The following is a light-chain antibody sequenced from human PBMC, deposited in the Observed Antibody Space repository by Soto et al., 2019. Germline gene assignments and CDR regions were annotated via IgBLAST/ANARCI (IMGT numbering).Light chain of an antibody. CDR3: QQYNNWPPIT. CDR1: RIVLSER. Sequence: IVLTHSPYTLSLSPLERATLSFMSIRIVLSERLSCYQQKRGQANTLLIFDAYSRASGTTERFSGSGPGTDFTLTIRSLQSEDFAVYSCQQYNNWPPITLGQGTRLEIK. CDR2: DAY. J-gene: IGKJ5*01. V-gene: IGKV3D-15*01.